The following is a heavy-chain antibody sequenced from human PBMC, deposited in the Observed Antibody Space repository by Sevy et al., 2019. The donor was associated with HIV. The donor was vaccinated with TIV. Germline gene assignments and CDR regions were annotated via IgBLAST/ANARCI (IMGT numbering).Heavy chain of an antibody. V-gene: IGHV1-2*06. J-gene: IGHJ4*02. CDR2: VHTKNGGT. Sequence: ASVKVSCKAFGYTFVDYYIYWVRQAPGQGLECLGRVHTKNGGTKYARKFQERVTMTSDPSINTAFMQLTSLRPDDPSVCFCRVLRAAYGDYPSDYWGQGTLVTVSS. CDR3: RVLRAAYGDYPSDY. CDR1: GYTFVDYY. D-gene: IGHD4-17*01.